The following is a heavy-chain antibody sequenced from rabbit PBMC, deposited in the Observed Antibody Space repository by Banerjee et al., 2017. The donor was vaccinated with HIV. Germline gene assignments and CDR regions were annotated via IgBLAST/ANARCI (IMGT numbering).Heavy chain of an antibody. CDR1: GFSFSSSYW. D-gene: IGHD6-1*01. CDR3: ARAAIGAVGYNYGAFDP. J-gene: IGHJ2*01. CDR2: IYTGDGST. Sequence: QEQLVESGGGLVQPEGSLTLTCTASGFSFSSSYWICWVRQAPGKGLEWIGCIYTGDGSTWYASWAKGRFTISKTSSTTVTLQMTSLTAADTATYFCARAAIGAVGYNYGAFDPWGQGTLVTVS. V-gene: IGHV1S45*01.